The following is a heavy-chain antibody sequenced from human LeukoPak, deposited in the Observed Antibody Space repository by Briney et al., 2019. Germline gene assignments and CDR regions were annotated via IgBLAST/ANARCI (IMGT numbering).Heavy chain of an antibody. D-gene: IGHD3-9*01. CDR1: GYTFTSYG. CDR2: ISAYNGNT. Sequence: ASVKVSCKASGYTFTSYGISWVRQAPGQGLEWMGGISAYNGNTNYAQKLQGRVTMTTDTSTSTAYMELRSLRSDDTAVYYCARGGTGVLRYFDWFQSDYGMDVWGKGTTVTVSS. V-gene: IGHV1-18*04. CDR3: ARGGTGVLRYFDWFQSDYGMDV. J-gene: IGHJ6*04.